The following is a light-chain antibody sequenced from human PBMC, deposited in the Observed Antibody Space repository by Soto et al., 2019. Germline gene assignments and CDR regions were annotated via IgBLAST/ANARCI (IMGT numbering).Light chain of an antibody. CDR3: QQYGSSPVT. CDR2: GAS. V-gene: IGKV3-20*01. CDR1: QSVRSSY. J-gene: IGKJ1*01. Sequence: EIVLAQSPGTLSLSPGDRATLSCRASQSVRSSYLAWYRQKPGQAPRLLIYGASSRAAGIADRFSGSGSGTDFTLTSSRLEPEDFAVYYCQQYGSSPVTFGPGTKVEVK.